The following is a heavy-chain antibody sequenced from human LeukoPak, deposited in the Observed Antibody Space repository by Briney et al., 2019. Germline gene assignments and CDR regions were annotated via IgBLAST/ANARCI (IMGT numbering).Heavy chain of an antibody. V-gene: IGHV3-74*01. CDR2: INTDGSRI. CDR1: GFTFSNYW. J-gene: IGHJ5*02. CDR3: ARVLSGSWDWFDP. D-gene: IGHD3-22*01. Sequence: GGSLRLSCAASGFTFSNYWMHWVRQAPGKGLVWVSRINTDGSRITYADSVKGRFTISRDNAMNTEYLQMNSLRAEDTAVYYCARVLSGSWDWFDPWGQGTLVTVSS.